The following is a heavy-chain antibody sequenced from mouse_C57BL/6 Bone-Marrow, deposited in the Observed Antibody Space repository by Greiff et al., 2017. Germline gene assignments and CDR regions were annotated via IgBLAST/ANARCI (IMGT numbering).Heavy chain of an antibody. Sequence: VQLQQPGAELVKPGASVKLSCKASGYTFTSYWMQWVKQRPGQGLEWIGEIDPSDSYTNYNQKFKGKATLTVDTSSSTAYLQLSSLTSEDSAVYYCAGAPPCCDYWGQGTTLTVSS. J-gene: IGHJ2*01. CDR3: AGAPPCCDY. CDR1: GYTFTSYW. CDR2: IDPSDSYT. V-gene: IGHV1-50*01.